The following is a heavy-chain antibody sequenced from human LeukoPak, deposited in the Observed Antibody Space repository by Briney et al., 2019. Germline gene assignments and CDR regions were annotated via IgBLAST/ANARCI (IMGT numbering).Heavy chain of an antibody. Sequence: KPSETLSLTCTVSGGSISSYYWSWIRQPPGKGLEWIGYIYYSGSTNYNPSLKSRVTISVDTSKNQFSLKLSSVTAADTAVYYCARDYYGSGTLGYWGQGTLVTVSS. CDR3: ARDYYGSGTLGY. CDR2: IYYSGST. J-gene: IGHJ4*02. CDR1: GGSISSYY. D-gene: IGHD3-10*01. V-gene: IGHV4-59*01.